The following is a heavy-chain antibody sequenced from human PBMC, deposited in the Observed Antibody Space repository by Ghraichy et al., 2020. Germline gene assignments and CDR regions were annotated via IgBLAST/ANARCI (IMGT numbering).Heavy chain of an antibody. V-gene: IGHV3-49*03. D-gene: IGHD1-26*01. Sequence: GGSLRLSCTTSGFTFGDYAMTWFRQAPGKGLEWVGFIRSKGYGGTTEYAASVKGRFSISRDDSKSIAYLQMNSLKTEDTAVFYCSRGHEWDDAFDIWGQGTMVTVSS. CDR3: SRGHEWDDAFDI. CDR2: IRSKGYGGTT. CDR1: GFTFGDYA. J-gene: IGHJ3*02.